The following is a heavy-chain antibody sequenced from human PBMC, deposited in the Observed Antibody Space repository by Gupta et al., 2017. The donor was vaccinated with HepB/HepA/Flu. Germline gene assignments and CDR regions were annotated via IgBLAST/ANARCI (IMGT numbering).Heavy chain of an antibody. Sequence: EVQLVESGGGLVQPGGSLRLSCAASGFTFSRYWMHWVRQTPGKGLVWVSRINSDGSNTNYADSVKGRFTISRENAKNMLFLHISSLRVXDXAVYYCARGAGSSGYLIDYWGLGTLVTVSS. V-gene: IGHV3-74*01. CDR1: GFTFSRYW. CDR2: INSDGSNT. J-gene: IGHJ4*02. CDR3: ARGAGSSGYLIDY. D-gene: IGHD3-22*01.